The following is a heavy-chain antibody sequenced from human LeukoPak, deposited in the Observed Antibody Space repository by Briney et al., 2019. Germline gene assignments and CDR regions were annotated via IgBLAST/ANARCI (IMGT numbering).Heavy chain of an antibody. Sequence: LSQTLSLTCAISGDSVSSNSAAWNWIRQSPSRGLEWLGRTYYRSKWYNDYAVSVKSRITINPDTSKNQFSLQLNSVTPEDTAVYYCARDHYSVPQLVPTSFDYWGQGTLVTVSS. CDR1: GDSVSSNSAA. J-gene: IGHJ4*02. CDR3: ARDHYSVPQLVPTSFDY. D-gene: IGHD6-13*01. V-gene: IGHV6-1*01. CDR2: TYYRSKWYN.